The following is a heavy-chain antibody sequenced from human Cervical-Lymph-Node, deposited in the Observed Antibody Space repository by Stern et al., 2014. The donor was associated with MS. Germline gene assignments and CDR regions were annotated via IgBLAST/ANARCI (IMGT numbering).Heavy chain of an antibody. Sequence: QVQLVQSGGGVVQPGRSLRLSCAASGFTFSSYGMHWVRQAPGKGLEWVAVIWYDGSNKYYADSVKGRFTISRDNSKNTLYLQMNSLRAEDTAVYYCARGDVTPTFDYWGQGTLVTVSS. V-gene: IGHV3-33*01. CDR2: IWYDGSNK. D-gene: IGHD4-23*01. CDR3: ARGDVTPTFDY. J-gene: IGHJ4*02. CDR1: GFTFSSYG.